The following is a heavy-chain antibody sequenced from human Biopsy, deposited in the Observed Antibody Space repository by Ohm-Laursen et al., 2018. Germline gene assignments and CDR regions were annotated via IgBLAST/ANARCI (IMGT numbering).Heavy chain of an antibody. J-gene: IGHJ6*02. CDR1: GVSITAYY. V-gene: IGHV4-4*09. CDR3: ARMDCSGGSCHYYSYGMDV. CDR2: IHHSGST. Sequence: SDTLSLTCTVSGVSITAYYWSWIRQPLGKGLECIGNIHHSGSTNYNPSLKSRLTISVGTSKNQFSLKLSSVTAADTAVYYCARMDCSGGSCHYYSYGMDVWGQGTTVTVSS. D-gene: IGHD2-15*01.